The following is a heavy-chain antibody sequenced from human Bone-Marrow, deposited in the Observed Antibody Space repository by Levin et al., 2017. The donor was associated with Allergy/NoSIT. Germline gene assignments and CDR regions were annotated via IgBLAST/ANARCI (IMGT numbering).Heavy chain of an antibody. D-gene: IGHD3-22*01. CDR1: GFTFDDYT. V-gene: IGHV3-43*01. CDR2: ISWDGGST. Sequence: SCAASGFTFDDYTMHWVRQAPGKGLEWVSLISWDGGSTYYADSVKGRFTISRDNSKNSLYLQMNSLRTEDTALYYCAKGGRGYYDSSGYYRVDYWGQGTLVTVSS. CDR3: AKGGRGYYDSSGYYRVDY. J-gene: IGHJ4*02.